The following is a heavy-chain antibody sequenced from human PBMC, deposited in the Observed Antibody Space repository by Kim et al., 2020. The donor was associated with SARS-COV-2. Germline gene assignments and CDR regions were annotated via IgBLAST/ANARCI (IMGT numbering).Heavy chain of an antibody. J-gene: IGHJ4*02. V-gene: IGHV5-10-1*01. CDR1: GYSFTSYW. CDR2: IDPSDSYT. D-gene: IGHD3-22*01. CDR3: ASHSTGSWYYYDSSGYYGFDY. Sequence: GESLKISCKGSGYSFTSYWISWVRQMPGKGLEWMGRIDPSDSYTNYSPSFQGHVTISADKSISTAYLQWSSLKASDTAMYYCASHSTGSWYYYDSSGYYGFDYWGQGTLVTVSS.